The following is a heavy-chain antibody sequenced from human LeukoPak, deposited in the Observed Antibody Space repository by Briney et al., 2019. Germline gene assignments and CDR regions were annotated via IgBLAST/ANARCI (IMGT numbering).Heavy chain of an antibody. V-gene: IGHV3-73*01. CDR3: THTYYGYVWGSYRQD. J-gene: IGHJ4*02. CDR1: GFTFSGSA. Sequence: PGGSLRLPCAASGFTFSGSAMHWVRQASGKGLQWVGRIRSKANSYATAYAASVKGRFTISRDDSKNTAYLQMNSLKTEDTAVYYCTHTYYGYVWGSYRQDWGQGTLVTVSS. CDR2: IRSKANSYAT. D-gene: IGHD3-16*02.